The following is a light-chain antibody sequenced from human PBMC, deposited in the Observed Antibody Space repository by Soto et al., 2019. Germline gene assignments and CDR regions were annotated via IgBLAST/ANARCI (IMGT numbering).Light chain of an antibody. Sequence: EIVMTQSPATLSMSPGERATLSCRASQSVTSNLAWYQQKPGQAPRLLIFGASTRAAGIPARFSGSGSGTEFTLSISSLQSEDFAVYYCQQYDEWPMTCGQGT. CDR3: QQYDEWPMT. V-gene: IGKV3-15*01. CDR2: GAS. CDR1: QSVTSN. J-gene: IGKJ1*01.